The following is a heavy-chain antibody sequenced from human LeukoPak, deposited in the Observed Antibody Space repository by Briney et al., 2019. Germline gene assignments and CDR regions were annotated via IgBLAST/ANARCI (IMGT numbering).Heavy chain of an antibody. CDR1: GGSISSRTYY. Sequence: SETLSLTCTVSGGSISSRTYYWGWIRQPPGKGLEWIGTIYYSGSTYYNPSLKSRVTISVDTSKNQFSLKLSSVTAADTAVYYCARADPTTSSPPFDYWGQGTLVTVSS. CDR2: IYYSGST. J-gene: IGHJ4*02. V-gene: IGHV4-39*07. CDR3: ARADPTTSSPPFDY. D-gene: IGHD4-11*01.